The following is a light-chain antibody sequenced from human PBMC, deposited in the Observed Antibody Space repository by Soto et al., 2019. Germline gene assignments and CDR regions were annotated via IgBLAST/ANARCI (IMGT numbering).Light chain of an antibody. CDR3: STWDDSLNGWV. CDR1: SSNIGSNS. CDR2: SNN. J-gene: IGLJ3*02. V-gene: IGLV1-44*01. Sequence: QSVLTQPPSVSGTPGQRVTIPCSGSSSNIGSNSVNWYQHLPGTAPRVLIYSNNQRPSGVPDRFSGSRSGTSASLAISGLQSDDEAVYFCSTWDDSLNGWVFGGGTKLTVL.